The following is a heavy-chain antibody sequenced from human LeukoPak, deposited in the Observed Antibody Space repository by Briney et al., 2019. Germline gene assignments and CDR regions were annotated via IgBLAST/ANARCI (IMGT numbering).Heavy chain of an antibody. CDR3: AELGITMIGGV. Sequence: GGSLRLSCAASGFIFSNYEMNWVRQAPGKGLEWISYINSGGTPIYYADPVKGRFTISRDNAKNSLYLQMNSLRAEDTAVYYCAELGITMIGGVWGKGTTVTISP. J-gene: IGHJ6*04. D-gene: IGHD3-10*02. CDR2: INSGGTPI. V-gene: IGHV3-48*03. CDR1: GFIFSNYE.